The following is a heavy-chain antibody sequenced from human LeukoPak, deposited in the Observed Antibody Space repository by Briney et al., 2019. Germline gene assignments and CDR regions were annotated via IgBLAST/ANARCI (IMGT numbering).Heavy chain of an antibody. CDR2: IIPIFGTA. CDR1: GGAFSSYA. CDR3: ARDKRDPSYYYYGMDV. Sequence: SVKVSCKASGGAFSSYAISWVRQAPGQGLEWMGGIIPIFGTANYAQKFQGRVTITADESTSTAYMELSSLRSEDTAVYYCARDKRDPSYYYYGMDVWGKGTTVTVSS. J-gene: IGHJ6*04. V-gene: IGHV1-69*01.